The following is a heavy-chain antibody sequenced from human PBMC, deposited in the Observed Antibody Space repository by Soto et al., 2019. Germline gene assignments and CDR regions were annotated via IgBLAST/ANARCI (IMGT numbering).Heavy chain of an antibody. D-gene: IGHD1-20*01. V-gene: IGHV4-59*02. CDR2: VYHTGNT. CDR3: AREQYNWKL. Sequence: ALETLSLTCSVSGVSVTGYYWTWIRHSPGKGLEWIGYVYHTGNTYYNPSLKSRVTISLDTSKNQVSLRLRSVTAADTAVYYCAREQYNWKLWGQGTLVTVSS. CDR1: GVSVTGYY. J-gene: IGHJ4*02.